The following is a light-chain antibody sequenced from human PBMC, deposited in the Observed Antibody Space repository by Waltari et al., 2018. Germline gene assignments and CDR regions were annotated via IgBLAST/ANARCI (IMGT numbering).Light chain of an antibody. CDR3: QQRSGWPPT. CDR1: QSIDNF. J-gene: IGKJ4*01. V-gene: IGKV3-11*01. Sequence: DIVLTQSPATLSLSPGERATLYCRASQSIDNFLAWYQQKPGHAPRLLIYDSTNRATDTPARFSGSGSGTDFTTTISRLEPEDFAVYYCQQRSGWPPTFGGGTKVDI. CDR2: DST.